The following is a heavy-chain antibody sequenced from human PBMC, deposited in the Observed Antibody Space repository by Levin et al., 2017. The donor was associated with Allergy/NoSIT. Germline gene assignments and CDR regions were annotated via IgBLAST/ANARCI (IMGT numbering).Heavy chain of an antibody. Sequence: ASVKVSCAASGFTFSSYSMNWVRQAPGKGLEWVSSISSSSSYIYYADSVKGRFTISRDNAKNSLYLQMNSLRAEDTAVYYCARDKVGAALNYFDYWGQGTLVTVSS. CDR3: ARDKVGAALNYFDY. CDR1: GFTFSSYS. J-gene: IGHJ4*02. V-gene: IGHV3-21*01. CDR2: ISSSSSYI. D-gene: IGHD2-15*01.